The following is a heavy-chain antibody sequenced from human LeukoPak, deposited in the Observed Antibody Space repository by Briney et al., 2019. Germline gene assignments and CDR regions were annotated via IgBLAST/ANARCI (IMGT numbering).Heavy chain of an antibody. J-gene: IGHJ4*02. Sequence: GGSLRLSCAASGFTFSSYGMHWVRQAPGKGLEWVAFIRYDGSNKYYADSVKGRFTISRDNSKNTLYLQMNSLRAEDTAVYYSAKDKYSSGWYYFDYWGQGTLVTVSS. CDR2: IRYDGSNK. CDR1: GFTFSSYG. D-gene: IGHD6-19*01. CDR3: AKDKYSSGWYYFDY. V-gene: IGHV3-30*02.